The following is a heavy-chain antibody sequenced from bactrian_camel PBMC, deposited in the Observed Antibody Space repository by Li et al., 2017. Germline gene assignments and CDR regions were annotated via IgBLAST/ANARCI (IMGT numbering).Heavy chain of an antibody. Sequence: VQLVESGGGSVAAGGSLRLSCAASQYMSCMAWFRQAPGKEREEVATIDSYNAVDYVDSVQGRFVIHRDDAKNTLFLEMNSLKPEDTDMYYCGADALSSGGYCLGYWGPGTQVTVS. CDR2: IDSYNAV. D-gene: IGHD2*01. V-gene: IGHV3S53*01. CDR1: QYMSC. CDR3: GADALSSGGYCLGY. J-gene: IGHJ4*01.